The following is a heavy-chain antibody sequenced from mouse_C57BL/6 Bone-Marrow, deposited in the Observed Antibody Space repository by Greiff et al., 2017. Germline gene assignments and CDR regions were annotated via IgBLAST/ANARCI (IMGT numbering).Heavy chain of an antibody. J-gene: IGHJ4*01. V-gene: IGHV2-2*01. CDR2: IWSGGST. D-gene: IGHD2-3*01. Sequence: QVQLQQSGPGLVQPSQSLSITCTVSGFSLTSYGVHWVRQSPGKGLEWLGVIWSGGSTDYNAAFISRLGISKDNSKSQVFFKMISLQADDTDIYYSARKGDGYYEGMDYWGQGTSVTVSS. CDR1: GFSLTSYG. CDR3: ARKGDGYYEGMDY.